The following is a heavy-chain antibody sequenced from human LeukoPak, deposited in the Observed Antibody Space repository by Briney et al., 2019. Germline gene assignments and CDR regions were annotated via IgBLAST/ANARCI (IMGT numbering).Heavy chain of an antibody. V-gene: IGHV1-46*01. D-gene: IGHD5-18*01. Sequence: RASVKVSCKASGYTFTSYYMHWVRQAPGQGLEWMGIINPSGGSTSYAQKFQGRVTMTRDMSTSTVYMELSSLRSEDTAVYYCARDLGYSYGSYYMDVWGKGTTVTVSS. CDR1: GYTFTSYY. CDR3: ARDLGYSYGSYYMDV. J-gene: IGHJ6*03. CDR2: INPSGGST.